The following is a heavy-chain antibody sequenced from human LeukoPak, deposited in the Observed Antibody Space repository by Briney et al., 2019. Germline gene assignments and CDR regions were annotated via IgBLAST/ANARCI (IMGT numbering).Heavy chain of an antibody. D-gene: IGHD6-13*01. Sequence: GGSLRLSCAASGFTFDDYAMHWVRQAPGKGLEWVSGIIWNSGSIGYADSVKGRFTISRDNAKNSLYLQMNSLRAEDTAVYYCARDLDSSFDYWGQGTLVTVSS. CDR1: GFTFDDYA. V-gene: IGHV3-9*01. CDR3: ARDLDSSFDY. CDR2: IIWNSGSI. J-gene: IGHJ4*02.